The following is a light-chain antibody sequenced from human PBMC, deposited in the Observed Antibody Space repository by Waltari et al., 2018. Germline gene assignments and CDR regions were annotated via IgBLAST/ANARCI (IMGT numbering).Light chain of an antibody. CDR1: ESISTW. CDR3: QQYSNYYT. CDR2: KAS. Sequence: DIQMTQSPSTLSASVGDTVTFTCRGSESISTWLAWYQQRPGKAPKLLIYKASYLETGVPSRFSGSGSGTEFILTISSLRPDDSATYYCQQYSNYYTFGQGTKLEIK. J-gene: IGKJ2*01. V-gene: IGKV1-5*03.